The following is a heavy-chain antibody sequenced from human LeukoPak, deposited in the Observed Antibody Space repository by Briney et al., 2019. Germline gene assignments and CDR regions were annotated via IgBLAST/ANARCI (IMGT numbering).Heavy chain of an antibody. V-gene: IGHV4-59*08. CDR1: GGSMSSSY. J-gene: IGHJ5*02. Sequence: SETLSLTCTVPGGSMSSSYWSWIRQAPEKELEYIGYIYYTGSTDYHPSLKSRVTISVDTSKNQFPLKLTPVTAADTAVYYCARRTGGGWFDPWGQGILVTVSS. CDR2: IYYTGST. D-gene: IGHD1-1*01. CDR3: ARRTGGGWFDP.